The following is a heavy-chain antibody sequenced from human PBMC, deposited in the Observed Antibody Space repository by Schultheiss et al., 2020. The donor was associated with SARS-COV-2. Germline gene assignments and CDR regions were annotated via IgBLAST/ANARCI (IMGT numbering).Heavy chain of an antibody. CDR1: GFTVSSNY. D-gene: IGHD5-12*01. CDR2: IRSKNYGGTT. Sequence: GESLKISCAASGFTVSSNYMSWVRQAPGKGLEWVGFIRSKNYGGTTEYAASVKGRFSISRDDSKSIAYLQMNSLKTEDTAVYYCARGRDIVATLAPMDVWGQGTTVTVSS. CDR3: ARGRDIVATLAPMDV. V-gene: IGHV3-71*01. J-gene: IGHJ6*02.